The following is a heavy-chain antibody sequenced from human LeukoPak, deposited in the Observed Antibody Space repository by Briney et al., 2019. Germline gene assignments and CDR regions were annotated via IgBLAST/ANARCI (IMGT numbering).Heavy chain of an antibody. Sequence: PGGSLRLSCAASGFTFSSYAMSWVRQAPGKGLEWIGSIYYSGSTYYNPSLKSRVTISVDTSKNQFSLKLSSVTAADTAVYYCARRATDFDYWGQGTLVTVSS. CDR1: GFTFSSYA. V-gene: IGHV4-39*01. CDR3: ARRATDFDY. CDR2: IYYSGST. J-gene: IGHJ4*02.